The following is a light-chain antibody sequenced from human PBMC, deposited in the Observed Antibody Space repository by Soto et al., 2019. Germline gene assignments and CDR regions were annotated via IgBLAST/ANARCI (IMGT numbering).Light chain of an antibody. Sequence: DIQMTQSPSSLSASVGDRVTITCRASQGIRNDLAWYQQKPGKAPKRLIYAASSLRSGVPSRFSGSGSGTEFTLTISSLQPEDFVTYYCLHHNRFPYTFGQGTKLEIK. J-gene: IGKJ2*01. CDR1: QGIRND. CDR3: LHHNRFPYT. CDR2: AAS. V-gene: IGKV1-17*01.